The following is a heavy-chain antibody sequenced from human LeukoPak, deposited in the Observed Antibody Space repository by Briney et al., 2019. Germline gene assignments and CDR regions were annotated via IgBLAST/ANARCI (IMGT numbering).Heavy chain of an antibody. Sequence: SETLSLTCAVYGGSFSGYYWSWIRQPPGKGLEWIGEINHSGSTKYNPSLKSRVTISVDTSKKQFSLKLSSVTAADTAVYYCATNAAVATSRSWFDPWGQGTLVTVSS. J-gene: IGHJ5*02. D-gene: IGHD6-19*01. V-gene: IGHV4-34*01. CDR1: GGSFSGYY. CDR2: INHSGST. CDR3: ATNAAVATSRSWFDP.